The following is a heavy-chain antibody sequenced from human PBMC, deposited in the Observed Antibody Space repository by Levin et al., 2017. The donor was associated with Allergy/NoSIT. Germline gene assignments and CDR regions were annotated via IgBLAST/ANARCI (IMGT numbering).Heavy chain of an antibody. J-gene: IGHJ5*02. D-gene: IGHD3-9*01. V-gene: IGHV3-30-3*01. CDR3: SGEYYDILTGYPGANWFDP. CDR1: GFTFSSYA. Sequence: PGGSLRLSCAASGFTFSSYAMHWVRQAPGKGLEWVAVISYDGSNKYNADSVKGRFTISRDNSKKTLYLQMNSLRAEDTAVYYCSGEYYDILTGYPGANWFDPWGQGTLVTVSS. CDR2: ISYDGSNK.